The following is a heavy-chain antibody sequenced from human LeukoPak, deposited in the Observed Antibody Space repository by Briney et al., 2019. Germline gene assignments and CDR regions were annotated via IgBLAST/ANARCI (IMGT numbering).Heavy chain of an antibody. CDR2: IKHDGSEK. Sequence: PGGSPRLSCAASGFIFTNYFMSWVRQAPGKGLEWVASIKHDGSEKYYVDSVRGRFTISRDNTKNSLYLQMSSLRAKDTAVYYCATDRGWRTSGYYLYYFEYWGQGTLVTFSS. V-gene: IGHV3-7*01. CDR1: GFIFTNYF. J-gene: IGHJ4*02. CDR3: ATDRGWRTSGYYLYYFEY. D-gene: IGHD3-3*01.